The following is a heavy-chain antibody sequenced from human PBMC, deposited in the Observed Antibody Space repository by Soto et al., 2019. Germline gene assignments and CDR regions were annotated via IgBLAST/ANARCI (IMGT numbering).Heavy chain of an antibody. Sequence: QVQLQESGPGLVKPSQTLSLTCTVSGGSISSGDYYWSWIRQPPGKGLEWIGYIYYSGSTYYNPSLNSRVTISVDTSKNQVSLKLSAVTAADTAVYYCARDDFGSSSYFDYWGQGTLVTVSS. CDR3: ARDDFGSSSYFDY. D-gene: IGHD6-6*01. CDR2: IYYSGST. CDR1: GGSISSGDYY. V-gene: IGHV4-30-4*01. J-gene: IGHJ4*02.